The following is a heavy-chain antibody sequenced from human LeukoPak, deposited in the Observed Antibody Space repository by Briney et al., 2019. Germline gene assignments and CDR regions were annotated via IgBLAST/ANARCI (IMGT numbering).Heavy chain of an antibody. CDR3: ARGRTYRSSSWFDH. CDR1: GGSISNYY. J-gene: IGHJ5*02. V-gene: IGHV4-59*01. CDR2: ISYSGNT. Sequence: SETLSPTCTVSGGSISNYYWSWIRQPPGKGLEWIGYISYSGNTNYNPSLKSRVTISVDTSKNQFSLKLSSVTAADTAVYYCARGRTYRSSSWFDHWGQGTLVTVSS. D-gene: IGHD6-6*01.